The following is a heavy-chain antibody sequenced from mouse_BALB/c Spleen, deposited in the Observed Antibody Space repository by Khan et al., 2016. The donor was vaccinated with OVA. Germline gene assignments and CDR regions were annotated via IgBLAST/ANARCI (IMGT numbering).Heavy chain of an antibody. CDR2: ISYSGGT. V-gene: IGHV3-2*02. Sequence: EVQLQESGPGLVKPSQSLSLTCTVTGYSITSGYAWNWIRKFPGNKLEWMGYISYSGGTSYNQSLKSRISITRDTSKNQFFLQLNSVTTEDTATYYCARGNYYGYYFDYWGQGTTLTVSS. J-gene: IGHJ2*01. CDR3: ARGNYYGYYFDY. CDR1: GYSITSGYA. D-gene: IGHD1-1*01.